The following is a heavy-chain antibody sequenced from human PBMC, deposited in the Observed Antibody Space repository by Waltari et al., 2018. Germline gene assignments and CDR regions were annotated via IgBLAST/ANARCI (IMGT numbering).Heavy chain of an antibody. CDR1: GGSFSGYY. CDR2: INHSGST. J-gene: IGHJ3*02. CDR3: ARVKRRFTYYYDSSAPHAFDI. Sequence: QVQLQQWGAGLLKPSETLSLTCAVYGGSFSGYYWSWIRQPPGKGLEWIGEINHSGSTNYTPSLKSRVTISVDTSKNQFSLKLSSVTAADTAVYYCARVKRRFTYYYDSSAPHAFDIWGQGTMVTVSS. D-gene: IGHD3-22*01. V-gene: IGHV4-34*01.